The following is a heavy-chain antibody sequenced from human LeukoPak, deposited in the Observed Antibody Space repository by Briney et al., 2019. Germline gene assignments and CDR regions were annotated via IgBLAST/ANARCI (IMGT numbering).Heavy chain of an antibody. V-gene: IGHV3-30*04. J-gene: IGHJ4*02. Sequence: GRSLRLSCAASGFTFSSYAMHWVRQAPGKGLEWVAVISYDGSNKYYADSVKGRFTISRDNSKNTLYLQMNSLRAEDTAVYYCATDFLAHSRSNFDNGSQVTLVNVS. CDR1: GFTFSSYA. CDR3: ATDFLAHSRSNFDN. CDR2: ISYDGSNK. D-gene: IGHD2-15*01.